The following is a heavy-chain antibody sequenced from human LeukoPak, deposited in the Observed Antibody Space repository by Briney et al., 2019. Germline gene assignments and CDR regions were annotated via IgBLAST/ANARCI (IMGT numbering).Heavy chain of an antibody. Sequence: SETLSLTCTVSGGSISSHYWSWIRQPPGKGLEWIGYIYYSGSTNYNPSLKSRVTISVDTSKNQFSLKLSSVTAADTAVYYCARGPGSSGYYYLFAFDIWGQGTMVTVSS. CDR2: IYYSGST. D-gene: IGHD3-22*01. CDR3: ARGPGSSGYYYLFAFDI. CDR1: GGSISSHY. V-gene: IGHV4-59*11. J-gene: IGHJ3*02.